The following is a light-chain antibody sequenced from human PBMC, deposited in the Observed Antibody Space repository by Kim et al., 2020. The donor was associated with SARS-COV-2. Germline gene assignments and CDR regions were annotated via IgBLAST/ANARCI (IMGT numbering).Light chain of an antibody. J-gene: IGLJ2*01. CDR1: NLGDKF. CDR3: NSRDSNDNVV. Sequence: SYELTQPPSVSVSPGQTATITCSGHNLGDKFASWYQQKAGQSPILIIYQDIERPSGIPERFSGSNSGNTATLTISGTQAGDEADYYCNSRDSNDNVVFGGGTKLTVL. CDR2: QDI. V-gene: IGLV3-1*01.